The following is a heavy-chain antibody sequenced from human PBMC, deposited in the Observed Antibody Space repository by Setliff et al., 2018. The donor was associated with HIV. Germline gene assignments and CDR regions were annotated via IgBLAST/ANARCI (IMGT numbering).Heavy chain of an antibody. J-gene: IGHJ6*03. Sequence: SETLSLTCTVSGGPLSGYYWGWVRQPPEKGLEWIGSFYHSGSTYYNPSLKSRVTISVDTSKNQFSLRLSSVTAADTAVYYCARDSPDKRINLVRGIMEDYYYYYMDVWGKGTTVTVSS. CDR2: FYHSGST. D-gene: IGHD3-10*01. CDR3: ARDSPDKRINLVRGIMEDYYYYYMDV. V-gene: IGHV4-38-2*02. CDR1: GGPLSGYY.